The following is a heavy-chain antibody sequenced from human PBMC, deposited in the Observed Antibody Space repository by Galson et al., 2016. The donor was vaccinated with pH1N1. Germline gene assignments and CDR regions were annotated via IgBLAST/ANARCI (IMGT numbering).Heavy chain of an antibody. Sequence: SLRLSCAASGFTFSSYGMHWVRQAPGKGLEWVAVIWYDGSNKYYADSVTGRFTISRDNSKTTLYLQMNSLKAEDTAVYYCAREDYYDTDLSDWYFDLWGRGTLLTVSS. V-gene: IGHV3-33*01. CDR2: IWYDGSNK. CDR1: GFTFSSYG. J-gene: IGHJ2*01. CDR3: AREDYYDTDLSDWYFDL. D-gene: IGHD3-22*01.